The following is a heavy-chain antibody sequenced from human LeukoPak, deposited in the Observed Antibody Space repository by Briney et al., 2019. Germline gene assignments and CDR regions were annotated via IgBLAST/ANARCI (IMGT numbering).Heavy chain of an antibody. CDR2: ISYDGSNK. Sequence: GGSLRLSCAASGFTFSSYAMHWVRQAPGKGLERVAVISYDGSNKYYADSVKGRFTISRDNSKNTLYLQMNSLRAEDTAVYYCASAPGFDYWGQGTLVTVSS. CDR3: ASAPGFDY. J-gene: IGHJ4*02. V-gene: IGHV3-30-3*01. CDR1: GFTFSSYA.